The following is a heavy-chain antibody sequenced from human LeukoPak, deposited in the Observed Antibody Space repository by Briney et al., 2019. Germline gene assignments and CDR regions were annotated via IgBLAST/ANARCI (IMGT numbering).Heavy chain of an antibody. CDR1: GFTFSSYA. Sequence: PGGSLRLSCTASGFTFSSYAMTWVRQAPGKGLEWVSAVSGGGGSTFYAGSVKGRFTISRDNSKNTLFLQMNSLRVEDTAIYYCARGPTVPVADYYFDCWGQGALVTVSS. D-gene: IGHD6-19*01. V-gene: IGHV3-23*01. CDR3: ARGPTVPVADYYFDC. J-gene: IGHJ4*02. CDR2: VSGGGGST.